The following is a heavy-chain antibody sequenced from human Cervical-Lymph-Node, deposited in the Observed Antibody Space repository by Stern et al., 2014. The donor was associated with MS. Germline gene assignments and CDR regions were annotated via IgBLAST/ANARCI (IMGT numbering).Heavy chain of an antibody. CDR2: VSSTNSTM. Sequence: EVQLVESGGGLVQPGGSLRLSCAASGFRFSSFSMNWVRQAPGKGLEWISFVSSTNSTMYYADSVKGRFTVLRDNAKNSLHLQMNGLRVEDTAVYYCARGLRFDSWGQGALVAVSS. CDR3: ARGLRFDS. J-gene: IGHJ4*02. V-gene: IGHV3-48*01. D-gene: IGHD2-21*01. CDR1: GFRFSSFS.